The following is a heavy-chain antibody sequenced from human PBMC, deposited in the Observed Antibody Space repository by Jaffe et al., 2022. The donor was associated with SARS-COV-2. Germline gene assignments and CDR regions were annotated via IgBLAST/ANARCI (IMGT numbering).Heavy chain of an antibody. Sequence: QVQLVQSGAEVKKPGSSVKVSCKASGGTFSSYTISWVRQAPGQGLEWMGRIIPILGIANYAQKFQGRVTITADKSTSTAYMELSSLRSEDTAVYYCARDRNIAAAGVNYYGMDVWGQGTTVTVSS. CDR1: GGTFSSYT. D-gene: IGHD6-13*01. CDR2: IIPILGIA. V-gene: IGHV1-69*08. CDR3: ARDRNIAAAGVNYYGMDV. J-gene: IGHJ6*02.